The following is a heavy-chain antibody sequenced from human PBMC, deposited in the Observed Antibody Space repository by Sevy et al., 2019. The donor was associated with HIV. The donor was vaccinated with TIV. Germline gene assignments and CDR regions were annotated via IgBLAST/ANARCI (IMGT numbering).Heavy chain of an antibody. CDR3: AKDLDCSTSSCYGELFDY. CDR2: IIGSGGTT. V-gene: IGHV3-23*01. CDR1: GLIFSSYA. D-gene: IGHD2-2*01. Sequence: GGSLRLSCAASGLIFSSYAMSWVRQAPGKGLEWVSAIIGSGGTTFYADSVKGRFTISRDNAKNTLYLQMNSLRAEDTAVYYCAKDLDCSTSSCYGELFDYWGQGTLVTVSS. J-gene: IGHJ4*02.